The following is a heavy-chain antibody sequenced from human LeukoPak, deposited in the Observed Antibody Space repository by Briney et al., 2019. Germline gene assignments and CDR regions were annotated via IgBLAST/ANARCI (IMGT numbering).Heavy chain of an antibody. CDR1: GGSISSNY. CDR2: GYFNCST. D-gene: IGHD1-20*01. J-gene: IGHJ4*02. CDR3: ARVHLTGRGYFDY. V-gene: IGHV4-59*01. Sequence: SETLSLTCTVSGGSISSNYWSWVRHPPGKGMGWDGYGYFNCSTTSNPSPTIRVPITIDTSTTQISLYLNSVTVTATAVYDCARVHLTGRGYFDYWGEGTLVTVSS.